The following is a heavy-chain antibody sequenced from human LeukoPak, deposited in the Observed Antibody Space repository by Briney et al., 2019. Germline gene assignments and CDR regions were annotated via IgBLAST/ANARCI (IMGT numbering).Heavy chain of an antibody. V-gene: IGHV3-23*01. CDR2: ISFSGDNS. J-gene: IGHJ3*01. CDR3: AKDIQLST. CDR1: GFNFRDAA. D-gene: IGHD5-24*01. Sequence: GGSLRLSCAASGFNFRDAAMTWVRQAPGKGMEWVSLISFSGDNSYYADSVKGRFTISRDNSKNTLSLQMNSLRVEDTAIYYCAKDIQLSTWGLGTMVTVSS.